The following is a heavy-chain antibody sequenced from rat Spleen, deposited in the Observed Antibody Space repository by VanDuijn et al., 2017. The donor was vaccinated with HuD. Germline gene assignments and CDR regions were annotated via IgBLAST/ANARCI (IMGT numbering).Heavy chain of an antibody. CDR2: ISTGGSNS. J-gene: IGHJ1*01. V-gene: IGHV5-25*01. D-gene: IGHD1-12*02. Sequence: EVQLVESGGDLVQPGRSLKLSCAASGFTFDYYYMAWVRQAPTEGLQWVASISTGGSNSNYRNSVKGRFTISRDNAKSTLYLQMNSLRSEDTATYYCTRAGYYDGSYYYWYFDFWGPGTMVTVSS. CDR1: GFTFDYYY. CDR3: TRAGYYDGSYYYWYFDF.